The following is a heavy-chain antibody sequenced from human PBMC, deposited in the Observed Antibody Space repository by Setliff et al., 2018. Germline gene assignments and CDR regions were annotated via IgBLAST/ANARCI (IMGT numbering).Heavy chain of an antibody. Sequence: ASVKVSCKASGYTFTGHHLHWVRQAPGQGLEWMGWINPNSGGTNYAQKFQGGVTMTRDTSISTAYMELSRLRSDDTAMYYCARDLIAVAATTAFDIWGQGTMVTVSS. D-gene: IGHD6-19*01. J-gene: IGHJ3*02. CDR2: INPNSGGT. CDR1: GYTFTGHH. CDR3: ARDLIAVAATTAFDI. V-gene: IGHV1-2*02.